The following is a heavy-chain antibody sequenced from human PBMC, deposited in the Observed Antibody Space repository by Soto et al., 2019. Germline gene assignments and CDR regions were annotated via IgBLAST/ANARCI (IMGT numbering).Heavy chain of an antibody. V-gene: IGHV3-48*02. CDR3: ARYFLGAFDY. D-gene: IGHD2-21*01. CDR2: ISSASSTI. Sequence: GGSLRLSCAASGFTFNSYSMNWVRQAPGKGLEWLGYISSASSTIYTADSVKGRFTISRDNANNSLYMQMNSLRDEDTAVYYCARYFLGAFDYWGQGILVTVSS. J-gene: IGHJ4*02. CDR1: GFTFNSYS.